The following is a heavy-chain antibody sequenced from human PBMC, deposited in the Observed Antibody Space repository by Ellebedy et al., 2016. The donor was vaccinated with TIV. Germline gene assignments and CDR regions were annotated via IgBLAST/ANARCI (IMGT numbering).Heavy chain of an antibody. CDR1: GFTFSSYG. V-gene: IGHV3-21*06. D-gene: IGHD6-13*01. CDR3: ARVLQTSLAAAGHPRYYYGMDV. CDR2: ISTASTYI. Sequence: GGSLRLSXAASGFTFSSYGMHWVRQAPGKGLEWVSSISTASTYIYYADSVRGRFTVSRDNAKNSLYLHMNSLRAEDTAVYYCARVLQTSLAAAGHPRYYYGMDVWGQGTTVAVSS. J-gene: IGHJ6*02.